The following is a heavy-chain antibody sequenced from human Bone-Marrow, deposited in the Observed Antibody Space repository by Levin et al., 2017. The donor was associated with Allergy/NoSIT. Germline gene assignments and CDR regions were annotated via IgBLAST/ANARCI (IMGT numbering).Heavy chain of an antibody. CDR1: GFTFDDFA. Sequence: SLKISCTASGFTFDDFAMHWVRQVPGKGLEWVSGINWDSTTIAYADSVKGRFTISRDNAKNSLYLQVSSLRAEDTALYYCVKDGSSMIPVDWGQGTLVTVSS. J-gene: IGHJ4*02. CDR2: INWDSTTI. D-gene: IGHD3-22*01. V-gene: IGHV3-9*01. CDR3: VKDGSSMIPVD.